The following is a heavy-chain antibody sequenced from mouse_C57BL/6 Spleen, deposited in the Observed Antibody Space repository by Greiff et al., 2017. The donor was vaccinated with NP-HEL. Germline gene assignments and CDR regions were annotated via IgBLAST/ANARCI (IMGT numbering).Heavy chain of an antibody. D-gene: IGHD1-1*01. J-gene: IGHJ4*01. CDR2: IDPSDSYT. Sequence: QVQLQQPGAELVMPGASVKLSCKASGYTFTSYWMHWVKQRPGQGLEWIGEIDPSDSYTNYNQKFKGKSTLTVDKSSSTAYMQLSSLTSEDSAVYYCARSRGSNYDAMDYWGQGTSVTVSS. CDR3: ARSRGSNYDAMDY. V-gene: IGHV1-69*01. CDR1: GYTFTSYW.